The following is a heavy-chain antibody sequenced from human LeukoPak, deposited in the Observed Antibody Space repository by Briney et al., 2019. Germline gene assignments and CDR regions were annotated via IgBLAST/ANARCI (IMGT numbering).Heavy chain of an antibody. V-gene: IGHV4-31*11. Sequence: SETLSLTCAVYGGSFSGYYWSWIRQHPGKGLEWIGYIYYSGSTYYNPSLKSRVTISVDTSKNQFSLKLSSVTAADTAVYYCARVKGGYYYDSSGYRRYYFDYWGQGTLVTVSS. CDR3: ARVKGGYYYDSSGYRRYYFDY. J-gene: IGHJ4*02. CDR2: IYYSGST. CDR1: GGSFSGYY. D-gene: IGHD3-22*01.